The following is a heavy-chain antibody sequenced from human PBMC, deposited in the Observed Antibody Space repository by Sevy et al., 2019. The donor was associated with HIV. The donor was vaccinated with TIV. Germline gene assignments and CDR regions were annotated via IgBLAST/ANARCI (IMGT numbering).Heavy chain of an antibody. CDR1: GFSFNLYA. D-gene: IGHD3-3*01. CDR2: ISVSGGST. J-gene: IGHJ5*02. V-gene: IGHV3-23*01. Sequence: GGSLRLSCAASGFSFNLYAMTWVRQAPGKGLGWVSTISVSGGSTYYADSVKGQFTISRDNSKNTLYLQMNSLRAEDTAVYYCAKDHDHNWFDPWGQGTLVTVSS. CDR3: AKDHDHNWFDP.